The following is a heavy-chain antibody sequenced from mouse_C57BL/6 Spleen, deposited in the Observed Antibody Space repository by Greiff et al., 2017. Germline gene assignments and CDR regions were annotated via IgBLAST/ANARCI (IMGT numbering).Heavy chain of an antibody. J-gene: IGHJ4*01. CDR2: IDPSDSET. V-gene: IGHV1-52*01. Sequence: QVQLQQPGAELVRPGSSVKLSCKASGYTFTSYWMHWVKQRPIQGLEWIGNIDPSDSETHYNQKFKDKATLTVDKSSSTAYMQLSSLTSEDSAVYYCARRGLRPYAMDYWGQGTSVTVSS. D-gene: IGHD2-4*01. CDR1: GYTFTSYW. CDR3: ARRGLRPYAMDY.